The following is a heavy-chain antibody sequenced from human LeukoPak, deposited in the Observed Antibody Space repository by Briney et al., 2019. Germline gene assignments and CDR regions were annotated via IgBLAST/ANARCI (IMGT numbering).Heavy chain of an antibody. CDR2: ISAYNGNT. J-gene: IGHJ4*02. D-gene: IGHD5-18*01. V-gene: IGHV1-18*01. CDR3: ARQVRAAMVPSASALGY. Sequence: ASVKVSCKASGYTFTSYGISWVRQAPGQGLEWMGWISAYNGNTNYAQKLQGRVTMTIDTSTSTAYMELRSLRSDDTAVYYCARQVRAAMVPSASALGYWGQGTLVTVSS. CDR1: GYTFTSYG.